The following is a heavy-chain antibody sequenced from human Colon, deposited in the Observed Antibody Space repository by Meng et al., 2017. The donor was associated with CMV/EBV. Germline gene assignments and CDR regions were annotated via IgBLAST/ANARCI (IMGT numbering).Heavy chain of an antibody. V-gene: IGHV3-21*01. CDR3: AREGYYPGTTGYYYDS. Sequence: GESLKISCTTSGFTFSNYNMNWVRQAPGKGLEWVATISGGSYYIYYADSVKGRFTISRDNAKSSLYLRMNSLGVEDTAVYYCAREGYYPGTTGYYYDSWGQGTLVTVSS. D-gene: IGHD3-22*01. J-gene: IGHJ5*01. CDR1: GFTFSNYN. CDR2: ISGGSYYI.